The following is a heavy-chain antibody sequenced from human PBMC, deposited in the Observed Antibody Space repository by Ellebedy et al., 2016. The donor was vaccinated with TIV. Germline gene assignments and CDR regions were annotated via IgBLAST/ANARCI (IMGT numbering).Heavy chain of an antibody. V-gene: IGHV4-31*03. CDR2: IYYSGST. D-gene: IGHD3-10*01. Sequence: SETLSLXCTVSGGSISSGGYYWSWIRQHPGKGLEWIGYIYYSGSTYYNPSLKSRVTISVDTSKNQFSLKLSSVTAADTAVYYCARDFSARGAFDIWGQGTMVTVSS. J-gene: IGHJ3*02. CDR3: ARDFSARGAFDI. CDR1: GGSISSGGYY.